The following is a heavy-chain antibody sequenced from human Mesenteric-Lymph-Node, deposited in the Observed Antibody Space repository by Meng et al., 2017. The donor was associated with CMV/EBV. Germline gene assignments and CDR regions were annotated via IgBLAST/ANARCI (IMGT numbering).Heavy chain of an antibody. J-gene: IGHJ4*02. CDR1: GYPFTSYG. CDR3: ARRGYSYDLDY. V-gene: IGHV1-18*04. CDR2: ISAYNGNT. Sequence: SCTASGYPFTSYGISWVRQAPGQGLEWMGWISAYNGNTNYAQKLQGRVTMTTDTSTSTAYMELRSLRSDDTAVYYCARRGYSYDLDYWGQGTLVTVSS. D-gene: IGHD5-18*01.